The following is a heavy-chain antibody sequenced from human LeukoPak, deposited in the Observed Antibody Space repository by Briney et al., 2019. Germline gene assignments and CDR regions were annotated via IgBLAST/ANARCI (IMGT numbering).Heavy chain of an antibody. CDR2: IYYSGST. D-gene: IGHD3-22*01. V-gene: IGHV4-39*07. Sequence: SETLSLTCTVSGGSISSSSYYRGWIRQPPGKGLEWIGSIYYSGSTYYNPSLKSRVTISVDTSKNQFSLKLSSVTAADTAVYYCARKYYDSSGDEVVDPWGQGTLVTVSS. CDR3: ARKYYDSSGDEVVDP. CDR1: GGSISSSSYY. J-gene: IGHJ5*02.